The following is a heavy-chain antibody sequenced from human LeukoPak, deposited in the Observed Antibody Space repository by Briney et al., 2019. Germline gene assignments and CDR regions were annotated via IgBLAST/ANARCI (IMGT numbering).Heavy chain of an antibody. Sequence: PGGSLRLSCAASGFTFNNYAMHWVRQAPAKGLEWVAVISSDGGSEYYAHSVKGRFIISRDTSKNTLYLQMNSLRAEDTAVYYCAREPYYDFWSGYLHYFDYWGQGTLVTVSS. CDR2: ISSDGGSE. CDR3: AREPYYDFWSGYLHYFDY. D-gene: IGHD3-3*01. CDR1: GFTFNNYA. J-gene: IGHJ4*02. V-gene: IGHV3-30-3*01.